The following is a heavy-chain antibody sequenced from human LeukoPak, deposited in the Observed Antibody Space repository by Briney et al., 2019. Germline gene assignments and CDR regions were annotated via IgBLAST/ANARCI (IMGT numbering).Heavy chain of an antibody. CDR3: ARHFLSVRYCSGGSCYLGNFDY. J-gene: IGHJ4*02. Sequence: SETLSLTCTVSGGSISSSSYYWGWIRQPPGKGLEWIGSIYYSGSTYYNPSLKSRVTISVDTFKNQFSLKLSSVTAADTAVYYCARHFLSVRYCSGGSCYLGNFDYWGQGTLVTVSS. D-gene: IGHD2-15*01. CDR1: GGSISSSSYY. V-gene: IGHV4-39*01. CDR2: IYYSGST.